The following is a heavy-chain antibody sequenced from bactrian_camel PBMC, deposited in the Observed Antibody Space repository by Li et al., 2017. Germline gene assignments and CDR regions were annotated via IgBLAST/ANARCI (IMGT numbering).Heavy chain of an antibody. CDR3: MADPSVFPVCRLGVMRMDY. J-gene: IGHJ4*01. CDR1: KYSLSISP. Sequence: HVQLVESGGGSVQAGGSLRLSCAAAKYSLSISPHCTGWFRQALGKQREGVAGIDRDGFTTYAEAAKGRFTISQDIAKNTLYLQMDNLKPEDTAMYYCMADPSVFPVCRLGVMRMDYRGQGTQVTVS. CDR2: IDRDGFT. V-gene: IGHV3S53*01.